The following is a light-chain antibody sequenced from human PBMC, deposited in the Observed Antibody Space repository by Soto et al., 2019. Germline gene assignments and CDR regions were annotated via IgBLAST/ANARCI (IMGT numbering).Light chain of an antibody. CDR3: QHYGGMWA. Sequence: DIQMTQSPSTLSASVGDRITISCRASQSISNSLAWYQQKPGKAPKVLIYDASNLESGVPSRFSGSGSGTEFILSINSLQPDDFATYYCQHYGGMWAFGQGTKVEIK. CDR2: DAS. J-gene: IGKJ1*01. V-gene: IGKV1-5*01. CDR1: QSISNS.